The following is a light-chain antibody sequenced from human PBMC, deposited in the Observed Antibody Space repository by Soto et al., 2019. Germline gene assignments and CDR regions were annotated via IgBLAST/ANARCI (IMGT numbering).Light chain of an antibody. CDR2: KAS. J-gene: IGKJ1*01. V-gene: IGKV1-5*03. CDR3: EQYNDNWT. Sequence: DIQMTQSPSTLSASVGARVTITCRASQSISSWLAWYQQKPGKAPKLLIYKASTLERGVPSRFSGSGSGTEYTLAISSLQLDESATYYCEQYNDNWTFGQGTKVEIK. CDR1: QSISSW.